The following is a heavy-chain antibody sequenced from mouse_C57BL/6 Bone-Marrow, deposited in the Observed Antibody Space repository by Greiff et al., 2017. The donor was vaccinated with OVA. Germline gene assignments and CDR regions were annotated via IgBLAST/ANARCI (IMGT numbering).Heavy chain of an antibody. CDR2: ISDGGSYT. CDR3: ARDYSNYDYYAMDY. CDR1: GFTFSSYA. Sequence: DVQLQESGGGLVKPGGSLKLSCAASGFTFSSYAMSWVRQTPEKRLEWVATISDGGSYTYYPDNVKGRFTISRDNAKNNLYLQMSHLKSEDTAMYYCARDYSNYDYYAMDYWGQGTSVTVSS. V-gene: IGHV5-4*01. D-gene: IGHD2-5*01. J-gene: IGHJ4*01.